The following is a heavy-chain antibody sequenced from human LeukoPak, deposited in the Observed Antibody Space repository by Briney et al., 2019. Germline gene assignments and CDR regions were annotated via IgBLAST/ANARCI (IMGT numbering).Heavy chain of an antibody. J-gene: IGHJ4*02. Sequence: SETLSLTCTVSGGSMSKYYWSWIRQPPGKGLEWIGHIYYTGSTHYNPSLESRVTISVDTSRNQFSLKLRSVTAADTAVYYCARIDSGGYGYFDYWGQGTLVTVSS. V-gene: IGHV4-59*01. D-gene: IGHD3-22*01. CDR2: IYYTGST. CDR3: ARIDSGGYGYFDY. CDR1: GGSMSKYY.